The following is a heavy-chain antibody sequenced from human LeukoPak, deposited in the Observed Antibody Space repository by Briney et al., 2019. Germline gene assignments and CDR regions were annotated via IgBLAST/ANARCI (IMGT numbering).Heavy chain of an antibody. CDR3: ARNYYDSSGYYVGSPPFFDY. V-gene: IGHV3-30*02. Sequence: SGGSLRLSCTTSGFTFSNYGIHWVRQAPGKGLEWVSFIKSDESDKHYADSVKGRFTISRDNSKNTLYLQMNSLRPEDTAVYYCARNYYDSSGYYVGSPPFFDYWGQGTLVTVSS. J-gene: IGHJ4*02. CDR1: GFTFSNYG. D-gene: IGHD3-22*01. CDR2: IKSDESDK.